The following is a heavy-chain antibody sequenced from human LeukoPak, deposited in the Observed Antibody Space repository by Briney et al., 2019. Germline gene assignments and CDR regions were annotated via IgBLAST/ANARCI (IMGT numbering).Heavy chain of an antibody. CDR1: GFTFSSYA. Sequence: GSLRLSCAASGFTFSSYAMSWIRQPPGKGLEWIGSIYYSGSTYYSPSLKSRVTISVDTSKNQFSLKLSSVTAADTAVYYCASGGRRGMTTVTPGRLYWGQGTLVTVSS. J-gene: IGHJ4*02. CDR3: ASGGRRGMTTVTPGRLY. CDR2: IYYSGST. V-gene: IGHV4-39*01. D-gene: IGHD4-17*01.